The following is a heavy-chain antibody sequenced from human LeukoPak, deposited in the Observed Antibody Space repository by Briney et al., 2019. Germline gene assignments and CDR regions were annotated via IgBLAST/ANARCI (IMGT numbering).Heavy chain of an antibody. Sequence: GGSLRLSCAASGFIFSSYWMHWVRHAPGKGLAWVSRINTDGSSTSYADSVKGRFTISRDNAKNSLYLQMNSLRAEDTAVYYCARISHWNVLPLGLGTLLTVSS. CDR3: ARISHWNVLP. CDR2: INTDGSST. J-gene: IGHJ5*02. D-gene: IGHD1-1*01. V-gene: IGHV3-74*01. CDR1: GFIFSSYW.